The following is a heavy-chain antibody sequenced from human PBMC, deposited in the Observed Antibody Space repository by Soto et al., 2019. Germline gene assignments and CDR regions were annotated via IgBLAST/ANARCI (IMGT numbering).Heavy chain of an antibody. Sequence: SLRLSCAASGFTFSSYGMHWVRQAPGKGLEWVAVISYDGSNKYYADSVKGRFTISRDNSKNTLYLQMNSLRAEDTAVYYCAKLPSHDYGGNGLYYYYGMDVWGQGTTVTVSS. J-gene: IGHJ6*02. V-gene: IGHV3-30*18. CDR1: GFTFSSYG. D-gene: IGHD4-17*01. CDR2: ISYDGSNK. CDR3: AKLPSHDYGGNGLYYYYGMDV.